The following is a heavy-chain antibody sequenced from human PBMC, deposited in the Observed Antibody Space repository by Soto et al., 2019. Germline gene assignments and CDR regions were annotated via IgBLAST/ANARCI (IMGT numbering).Heavy chain of an antibody. Sequence: SETLSLTCTVSGVSISIGGYYLSWIRQHPGKGLEWIGYIYYSGSTYYNPSLKSRVTISVDTSKNQFSLKLSSVTAAATAVYYCASGLTVTTGGYYYYYMDVWGKGTTVTVSS. CDR3: ASGLTVTTGGYYYYYMDV. D-gene: IGHD4-17*01. V-gene: IGHV4-31*03. CDR2: IYYSGST. J-gene: IGHJ6*03. CDR1: GVSISIGGYY.